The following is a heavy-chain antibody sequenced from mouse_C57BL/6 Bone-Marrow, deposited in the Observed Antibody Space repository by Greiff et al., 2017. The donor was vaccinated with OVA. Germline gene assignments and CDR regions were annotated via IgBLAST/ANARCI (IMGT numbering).Heavy chain of an antibody. CDR2: IYPGSGST. CDR1: GYTFTSYW. CDR3: ARGGLLYAMDY. Sequence: QVHVKQPGAELVKPGASVKLSCKASGYTFTSYWITWVKQRPGQGLEWIGDIYPGSGSTNYNEKFKSKATLTVDTSSSTAYMQLSSLTSEDSAVYYCARGGLLYAMDYWGQGTSVTVSS. J-gene: IGHJ4*01. V-gene: IGHV1-55*01. D-gene: IGHD2-12*01.